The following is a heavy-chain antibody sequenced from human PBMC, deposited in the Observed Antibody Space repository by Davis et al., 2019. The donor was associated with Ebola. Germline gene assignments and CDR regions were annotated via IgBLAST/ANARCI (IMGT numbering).Heavy chain of an antibody. CDR3: ASLRFNYYYGMDV. V-gene: IGHV3-21*01. Sequence: PGGSLRLSCAASGFTFSSYSMNWVRQAPGKGLEWVSSISSSSSYIYYADSVKGRFTISRDNAKNSLYLQMNSLRAEDTAVYYCASLRFNYYYGMDVWGQGTTVTVSS. CDR1: GFTFSSYS. D-gene: IGHD3-3*01. J-gene: IGHJ6*02. CDR2: ISSSSSYI.